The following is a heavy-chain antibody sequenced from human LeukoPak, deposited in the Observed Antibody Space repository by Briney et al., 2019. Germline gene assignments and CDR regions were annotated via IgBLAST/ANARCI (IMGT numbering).Heavy chain of an antibody. J-gene: IGHJ4*02. CDR1: GFTFSSYS. CDR2: IKSKTDGGTT. V-gene: IGHV3-15*01. Sequence: PGGSLRLSCAASGFTFSSYSMNWVRQAPGKGLEWVGRIKSKTDGGTTDYAAPVKGRFTISRDDSKNTLYLQMNSLKTEDTAVYYCTTSPRYYYDSSGYGGSPDWGQGTLVTVSS. CDR3: TTSPRYYYDSSGYGGSPD. D-gene: IGHD3-22*01.